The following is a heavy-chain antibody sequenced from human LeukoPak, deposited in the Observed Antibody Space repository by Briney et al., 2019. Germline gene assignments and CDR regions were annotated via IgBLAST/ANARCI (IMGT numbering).Heavy chain of an antibody. J-gene: IGHJ6*03. CDR1: GFTVSSNY. Sequence: GGSLRLSCAASGFTVSSNYMSWVRQAPGKGLEWVSVIYSGGSTYYADSVKGRFTISRDTSKNTLYLQMNSLRAEDTAVYYCARSRLAAAGYYYYYYYMDVWGKGTTVTVSS. CDR2: IYSGGST. V-gene: IGHV3-66*02. CDR3: ARSRLAAAGYYYYYYYMDV. D-gene: IGHD6-13*01.